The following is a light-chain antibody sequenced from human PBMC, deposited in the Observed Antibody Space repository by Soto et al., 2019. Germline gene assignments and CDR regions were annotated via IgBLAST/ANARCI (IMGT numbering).Light chain of an antibody. V-gene: IGLV2-14*01. J-gene: IGLJ7*01. CDR2: EVT. CDR3: SSYTNINTRACV. CDR1: SSDVGYYNH. Sequence: QSVLTQPASVSGSPGQSITISCTGTSSDVGYYNHVSWYQQHPGKAPKLMIYEVTKRPSGVSNRFSGSKSGNTASLTISGLQAEDEAEYYCSSYTNINTRACVFGTGTQLTVL.